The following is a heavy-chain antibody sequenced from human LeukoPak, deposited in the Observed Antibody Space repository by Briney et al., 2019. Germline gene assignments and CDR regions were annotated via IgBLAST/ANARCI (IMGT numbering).Heavy chain of an antibody. CDR1: GYSFTSYW. Sequence: GESLKISCKGSGYSFTSYWIGWVRQMAGKGLEWMGIIYPGDSDTRYSPSFQGQVTISADKSISTAYLQWSSLKASATAMYYCARQEMATIYDYYYYGMDVWGQGTTVTVSS. CDR2: IYPGDSDT. CDR3: ARQEMATIYDYYYYGMDV. J-gene: IGHJ6*02. D-gene: IGHD5-24*01. V-gene: IGHV5-51*01.